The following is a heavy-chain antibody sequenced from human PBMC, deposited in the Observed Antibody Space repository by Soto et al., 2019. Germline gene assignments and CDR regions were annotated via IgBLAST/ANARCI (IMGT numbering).Heavy chain of an antibody. V-gene: IGHV3-9*01. CDR2: INWNSGSI. D-gene: IGHD6-13*01. CDR3: VKDESINWYSGHFRH. Sequence: GGSLRLSCAVSGFTFDDYAMHWVRQVPGKGLEWVSGINWNSGSIGYEDSVKGRFAISRDNAKNSLHLQMNSLSAEDTAFYYCVKDESINWYSGHFRHWGQGTLVTVSS. J-gene: IGHJ1*01. CDR1: GFTFDDYA.